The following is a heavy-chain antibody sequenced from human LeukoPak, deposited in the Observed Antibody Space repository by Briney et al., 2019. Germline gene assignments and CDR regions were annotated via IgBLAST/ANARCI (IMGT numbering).Heavy chain of an antibody. J-gene: IGHJ4*02. V-gene: IGHV1-18*01. Sequence: GASVKVSCKASGYTFTSYGISWVRQAPGQGLEWMGWISAYNGNTNYAQKLQGRVTMTTDTSTSTAYMELRSLRSDDTAVYYCARGIMEATLRVRPPLNFDYWGQGTLVTVSS. CDR1: GYTFTSYG. CDR3: ARGIMEATLRVRPPLNFDY. D-gene: IGHD1-26*01. CDR2: ISAYNGNT.